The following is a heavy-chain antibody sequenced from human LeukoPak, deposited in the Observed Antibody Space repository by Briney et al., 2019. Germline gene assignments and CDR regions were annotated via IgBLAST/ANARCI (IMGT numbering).Heavy chain of an antibody. D-gene: IGHD1-20*01. Sequence: GASVKVSCEASGYTFTNYDINWVRQATGQGPEWMGWMNPYGGNTRYSEKFQGRVTMTRNISISTAYMELRSLSSEDTAVYYCARTGHNWNARRLNWFDPWGQGTLVTVSS. CDR1: GYTFTNYD. CDR2: MNPYGGNT. V-gene: IGHV1-8*01. CDR3: ARTGHNWNARRLNWFDP. J-gene: IGHJ5*02.